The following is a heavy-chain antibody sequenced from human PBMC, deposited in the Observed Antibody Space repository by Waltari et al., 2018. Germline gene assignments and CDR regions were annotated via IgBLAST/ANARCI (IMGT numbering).Heavy chain of an antibody. V-gene: IGHV3-9*01. CDR3: VRDAFGNTIGGVFDY. CDR2: VSWNSNNI. D-gene: IGHD3-3*01. Sequence: VQLVESGGGLVQPGKPLRLSWVASGFIFGESAIHWVRQVPGKGLEWLSGVSWNSNNIVYADSVKGRFTISRDNAENSLYLLMNNLRSDDTALYYCVRDAFGNTIGGVFDYWGQGTLLTVSS. CDR1: GFIFGESA. J-gene: IGHJ4*02.